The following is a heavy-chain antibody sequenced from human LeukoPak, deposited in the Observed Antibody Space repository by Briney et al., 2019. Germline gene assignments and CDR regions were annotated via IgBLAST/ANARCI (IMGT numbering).Heavy chain of an antibody. J-gene: IGHJ5*02. Sequence: GRSLRLSCAASGFTFSSYGMHWVRQAPGKGLEWVSAVSRFGGTTYYADSAKGRFTISRDNSNNTVYLQMNSLRVEGTALYYCVKHVGSRWSNNRFDPWGQGTLVTVS. V-gene: IGHV3-23*01. CDR1: GFTFSSYG. CDR2: VSRFGGTT. D-gene: IGHD6-13*01. CDR3: VKHVGSRWSNNRFDP.